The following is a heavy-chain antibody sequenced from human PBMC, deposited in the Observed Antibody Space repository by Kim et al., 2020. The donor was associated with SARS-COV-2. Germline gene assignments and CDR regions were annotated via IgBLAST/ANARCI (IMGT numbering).Heavy chain of an antibody. D-gene: IGHD2-15*01. CDR1: GYSFTSYW. CDR2: IYPGDSDT. Sequence: GESLKISCKGSGYSFTSYWIGWVRQMPGKGLEWMGIIYPGDSDTRYSPSFQGQVTISADKSISTAYLQWSSLNASDTAMYYCARLGLGGYCSGGSCYSGYYYYGMDVWGQGTTVTVSS. CDR3: ARLGLGGYCSGGSCYSGYYYYGMDV. V-gene: IGHV5-51*01. J-gene: IGHJ6*02.